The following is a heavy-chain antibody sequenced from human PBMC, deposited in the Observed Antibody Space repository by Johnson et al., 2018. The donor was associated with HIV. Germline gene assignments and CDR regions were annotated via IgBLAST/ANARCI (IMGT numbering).Heavy chain of an antibody. CDR1: GFTFSSYW. CDR3: ARVAQSIAARPEAFDI. V-gene: IGHV3-7*05. J-gene: IGHJ3*02. CDR2: IKQDGSEK. D-gene: IGHD6-6*01. Sequence: VQLVESGGGVVQPGRSLRLSCAASGFTFSSYWMSWVRQAPGKGLEWVANIKQDGSEKYYVDSVKGRFTISRDNAKNSLDLEMNSLRAEDTAVYYCARVAQSIAARPEAFDIWGQGTMVTVSS.